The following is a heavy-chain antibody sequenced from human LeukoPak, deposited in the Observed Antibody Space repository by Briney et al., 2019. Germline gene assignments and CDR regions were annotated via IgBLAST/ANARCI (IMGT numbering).Heavy chain of an antibody. Sequence: PGGSLRLSCAASGFTFSSYGMHWVRQAPGKGLEWVAFIRYDGSNKYYADSVKGRFTISRDNSKNTLYLQMNSLRAEDTAVYYCAKVEYSSSYYYYYYMDVWGKGTTVTVSS. CDR3: AKVEYSSSYYYYYYMDV. CDR2: IRYDGSNK. D-gene: IGHD6-6*01. J-gene: IGHJ6*03. CDR1: GFTFSSYG. V-gene: IGHV3-30*02.